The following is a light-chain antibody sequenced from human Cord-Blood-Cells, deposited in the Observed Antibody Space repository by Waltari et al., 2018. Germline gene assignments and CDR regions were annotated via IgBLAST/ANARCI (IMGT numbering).Light chain of an antibody. CDR2: GAS. J-gene: IGKJ4*01. CDR3: QQYGSSPKA. V-gene: IGKV3-20*01. CDR1: QSVSSSY. Sequence: EIVLTQSPGTLSLSPGERATRSCRASQSVSSSYLAWYQQKPGQAPRLLIYGASSRATGIPDRFSGSGSRTDFTLTISRLEPEDFAVYYCQQYGSSPKAFGGGTKVEIK.